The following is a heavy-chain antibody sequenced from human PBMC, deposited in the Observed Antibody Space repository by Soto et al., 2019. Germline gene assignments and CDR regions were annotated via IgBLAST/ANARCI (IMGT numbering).Heavy chain of an antibody. V-gene: IGHV3-33*01. J-gene: IGHJ2*01. CDR1: GFTFSSYG. CDR2: IWYDGSNK. CDR3: ARGGHIGRVLGWYFDL. Sequence: QVQLVESGGGVVQPGRSLRLSCAASGFTFSSYGMHWVRQAPGKGLEWVAVIWYDGSNKYYADSVKGRFTISRDNSKNALYLQMNSLRAEETAVYYCARGGHIGRVLGWYFDLWGRGTLVTVSS. D-gene: IGHD1-26*01.